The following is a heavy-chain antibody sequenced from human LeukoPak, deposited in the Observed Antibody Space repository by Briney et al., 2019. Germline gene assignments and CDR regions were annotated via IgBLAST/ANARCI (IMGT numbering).Heavy chain of an antibody. V-gene: IGHV3-74*01. CDR2: INSDWSST. D-gene: IGHD6-19*01. CDR3: ARDSSGIAVAGSIPNYYYYMDV. J-gene: IGHJ6*03. Sequence: GGSLRLSCAASGFTFSSYCMHWVRQAPGKGLVWVSRINSDWSSTGYADSVKGRFTISRDNAKNALYLQMNSLRAEDTAVYYCARDSSGIAVAGSIPNYYYYMDVWGKGTTVTVSS. CDR1: GFTFSSYC.